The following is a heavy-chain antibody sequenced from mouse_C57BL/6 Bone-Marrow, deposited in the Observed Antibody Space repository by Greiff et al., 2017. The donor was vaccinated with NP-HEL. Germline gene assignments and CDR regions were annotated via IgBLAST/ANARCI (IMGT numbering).Heavy chain of an antibody. J-gene: IGHJ2*01. V-gene: IGHV1-47*01. CDR3: ARGGNYWYYFDY. CDR2: FHPYNDDP. Sequence: VQLQQSGAELVKPGASVTMSCKASGYTFTTYPIEWVKQNHGKSLEWIGNFHPYNDDPEYNEKFKNKATLTVEKSSSTVYLELSRLTSDDASVYYCARGGNYWYYFDYWGQGTTLTVSS. D-gene: IGHD2-1*01. CDR1: GYTFTTYP.